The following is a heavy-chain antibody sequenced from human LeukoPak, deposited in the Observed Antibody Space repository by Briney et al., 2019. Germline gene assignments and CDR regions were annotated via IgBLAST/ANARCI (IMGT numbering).Heavy chain of an antibody. CDR3: ARECSSTSCSYYFDY. V-gene: IGHV4-59*01. CDR1: GGPISSYY. CDR2: IYYSGST. D-gene: IGHD2-2*01. Sequence: SETLSLTCTVSGGPISSYYWSWIRQPPGKGLEWVGYIYYSGSTNYNPSLKSRVTISVDTSKNQFSLKLSSVTAADTAVYYCARECSSTSCSYYFDYWGQGTLVTVSS. J-gene: IGHJ4*02.